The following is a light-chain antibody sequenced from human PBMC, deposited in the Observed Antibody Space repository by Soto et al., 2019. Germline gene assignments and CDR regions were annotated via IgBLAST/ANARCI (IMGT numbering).Light chain of an antibody. V-gene: IGLV2-8*01. J-gene: IGLJ1*01. CDR1: SSDVGGYTY. CDR3: YSYVCNNNFG. CDR2: EVT. Sequence: QSALTQPPSASGSPGQSVTISCTGTSSDVGGYTYVSWYQQHPGKAPKLMIYEVTKRPSGVPDRFSGSKSGSTASLTVSGLQAEDEADYYCYSYVCNNNFGFGTGTKVTVL.